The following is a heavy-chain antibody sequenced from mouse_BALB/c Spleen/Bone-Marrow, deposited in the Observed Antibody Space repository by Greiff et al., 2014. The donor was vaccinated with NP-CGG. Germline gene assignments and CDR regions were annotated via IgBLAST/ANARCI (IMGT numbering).Heavy chain of an antibody. CDR1: GFPFSSYT. J-gene: IGHJ3*01. CDR2: ITTGGGST. Sequence: EVHLVESGGGLVQPGGSLKLSCAASGFPFSSYTMSWVRQTPEKRLEWVAFITTGGGSTYYPDTLKGRFTISRDDAKNTLYLQMSSLKSEDTAMYYCATLTGTSYWGQGTLVTVSA. CDR3: ATLTGTSY. V-gene: IGHV5-12-2*01. D-gene: IGHD4-1*01.